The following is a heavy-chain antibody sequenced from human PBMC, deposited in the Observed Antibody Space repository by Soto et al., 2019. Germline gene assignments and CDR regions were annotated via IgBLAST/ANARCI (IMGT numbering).Heavy chain of an antibody. CDR2: ISAYNGNT. Sequence: GASVKVSCKASGYTFTSYGISWVRQAPGQGLEWMGWISAYNGNTNYAQKLQGRVTVTTDTSTSTAYMELRSLRSDDTAVYYCARDYYYDSSGYYLPDYWGQGTLVTVSS. J-gene: IGHJ4*02. CDR1: GYTFTSYG. CDR3: ARDYYYDSSGYYLPDY. D-gene: IGHD3-22*01. V-gene: IGHV1-18*01.